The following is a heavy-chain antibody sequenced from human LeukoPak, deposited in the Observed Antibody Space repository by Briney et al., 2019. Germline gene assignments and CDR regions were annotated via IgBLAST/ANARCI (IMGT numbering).Heavy chain of an antibody. CDR3: ARHTYSGGKFDC. D-gene: IGHD5-12*01. J-gene: IGHJ4*02. Sequence: GGSLRLSCEASGFTFSSYEMNWVRQAPGKGLEWISYINSGGTTTYYADSVKGRFTISRDSAKNSLYLQMNSLRAEDTAVYYCARHTYSGGKFDCWGQGTLVTVS. CDR1: GFTFSSYE. CDR2: INSGGTTT. V-gene: IGHV3-48*03.